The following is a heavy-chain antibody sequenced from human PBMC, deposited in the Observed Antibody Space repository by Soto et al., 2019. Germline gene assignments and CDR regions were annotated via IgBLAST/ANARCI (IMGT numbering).Heavy chain of an antibody. CDR1: GFTFSSYG. J-gene: IGHJ4*02. Sequence: QVQLVESGGGVVQPGRSLRLSCAASGFTFSSYGMHWVRQAPGKGLEWVAVIWYDGSNKYYADSVKGRFTISRDNSKNTLYLQMNSLRAEDTAMYYCARDPEKREKDYYFDYWGQGTLVTVSS. V-gene: IGHV3-33*01. CDR3: ARDPEKREKDYYFDY. D-gene: IGHD2-15*01. CDR2: IWYDGSNK.